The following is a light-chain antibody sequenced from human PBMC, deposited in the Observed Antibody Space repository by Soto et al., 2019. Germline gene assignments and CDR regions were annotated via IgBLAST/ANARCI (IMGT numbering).Light chain of an antibody. J-gene: IGKJ4*01. CDR1: QSVSSSY. CDR2: GAS. CDR3: QQYGNSPIT. V-gene: IGKV3-20*01. Sequence: EIVLTQSPGTLSLSPGESATLSCRASQSVSSSYFAWYQQTPGQAPRLLIYGASKRATGIPDRFSGGGSGTDFTLTISRLEPEDFAVYYCQQYGNSPITFGGGTKVEIK.